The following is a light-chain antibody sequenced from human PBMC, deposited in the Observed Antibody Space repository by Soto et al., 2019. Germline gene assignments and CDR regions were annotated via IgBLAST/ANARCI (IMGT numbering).Light chain of an antibody. CDR3: QQYGSSPPWT. CDR1: QSVSSSY. CDR2: GAS. V-gene: IGKV3-20*01. Sequence: EIVVTQSPGTLSLSPGERATLSCRASQSVSSSYLAWYQQKPGQAPRLLIYGASSRDTGIPDRFSGSGSGTDFTLTISRLEPEDFAVYYCQQYGSSPPWTFGQGTQ. J-gene: IGKJ1*01.